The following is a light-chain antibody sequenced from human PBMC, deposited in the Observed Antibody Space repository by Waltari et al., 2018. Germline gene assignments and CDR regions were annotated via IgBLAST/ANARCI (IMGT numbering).Light chain of an antibody. Sequence: QSVLTQPPSMSGAPGQSVTISCTGSSYNIGAGRDVNRYQVCPGTAPKPLLYGNNNRPSGVPDRFSGATSDTSASLAIGGLQAGDGADYYCQSFDIRLSGGVVFGGGTKVTVL. CDR2: GNN. V-gene: IGLV1-40*01. CDR1: SYNIGAGRD. CDR3: QSFDIRLSGGVV. J-gene: IGLJ3*02.